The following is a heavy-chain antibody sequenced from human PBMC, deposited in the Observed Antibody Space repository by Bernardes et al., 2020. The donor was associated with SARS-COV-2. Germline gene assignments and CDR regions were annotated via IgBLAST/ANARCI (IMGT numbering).Heavy chain of an antibody. CDR3: ARGVRDSITGDPYHFDF. CDR1: GYAFTNTY. V-gene: IGHV1-2*02. Sequence: ASVKVSCKASGYAFTNTYIHWVRQAPGQGLEWMGRVDPDSGGTDYAQKFQGRVFMTWDTPITTADMELIRLKSDDTAIYFCARGVRDSITGDPYHFDFWGLGTLVTVSS. J-gene: IGHJ4*02. D-gene: IGHD7-27*01. CDR2: VDPDSGGT.